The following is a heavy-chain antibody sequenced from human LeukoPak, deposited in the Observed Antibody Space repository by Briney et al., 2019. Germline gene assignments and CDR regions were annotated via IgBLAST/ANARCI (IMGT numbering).Heavy chain of an antibody. Sequence: ASVKASCKASGYTFTGYYMHWVRQAPGQGLEWMGWIIPNSGATNYAQNFQVRVTMTRDTSVSTAYMELSRLTSDDTAVYYCARQLGATSRDYWGQGTLVTVSS. V-gene: IGHV1-2*02. CDR2: IIPNSGAT. CDR1: GYTFTGYY. D-gene: IGHD1-26*01. CDR3: ARQLGATSRDY. J-gene: IGHJ4*02.